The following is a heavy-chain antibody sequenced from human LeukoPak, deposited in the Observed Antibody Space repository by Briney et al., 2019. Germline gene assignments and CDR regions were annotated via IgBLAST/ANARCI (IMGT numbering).Heavy chain of an antibody. CDR2: ISSSSSNT. CDR1: EFSFSDYY. J-gene: IGHJ4*02. Sequence: GGSLRLSCTASEFSFSDYYMSWIRQAPGKGLEWVSYISSSSSNTNYADSVKGRFTISRDNAKNSLYLQMNSLKAEDTAVYYCARAGHGGSLFINYWGQGTLLTVSS. D-gene: IGHD2-15*01. CDR3: ARAGHGGSLFINY. V-gene: IGHV3-11*05.